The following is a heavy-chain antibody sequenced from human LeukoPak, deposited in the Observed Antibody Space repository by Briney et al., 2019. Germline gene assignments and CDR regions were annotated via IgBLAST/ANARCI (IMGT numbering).Heavy chain of an antibody. Sequence: GGSLRLSCAASGFTFSDYYISWIRQAPGKGLEWVSYISSSGSTIYYADSVKGRFTISRDNAKNSLYLQMNSLRAEDTAVYYCASPKSNRNFFSGDYWGQGTLVTVSS. CDR1: GFTFSDYY. CDR2: ISSSGSTI. CDR3: ASPKSNRNFFSGDY. D-gene: IGHD1-14*01. V-gene: IGHV3-11*01. J-gene: IGHJ4*02.